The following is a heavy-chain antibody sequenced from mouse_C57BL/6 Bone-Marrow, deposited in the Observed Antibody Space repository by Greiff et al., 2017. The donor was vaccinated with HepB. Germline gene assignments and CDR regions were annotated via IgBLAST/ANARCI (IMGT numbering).Heavy chain of an antibody. CDR2: ISNGGGST. CDR3: ARRRGYGSRWFAY. D-gene: IGHD1-1*01. J-gene: IGHJ2*01. CDR1: GFTFSDYY. V-gene: IGHV5-12*01. Sequence: EVQLVESGGGLVQPGGSLKLSCAASGFTFSDYYMYWVRQTPEKRLEWVAYISNGGGSTYYPDTVKGRFTISRDNAKNTLYLQMSRLKSEDTAMYYCARRRGYGSRWFAYWGQGTTLTVSS.